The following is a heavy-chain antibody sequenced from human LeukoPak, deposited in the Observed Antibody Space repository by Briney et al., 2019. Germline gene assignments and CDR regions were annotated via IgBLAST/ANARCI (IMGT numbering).Heavy chain of an antibody. D-gene: IGHD3-10*01. J-gene: IGHJ3*02. CDR3: AREGSYGSGTQGAFDI. Sequence: PGGSLRLSCAASGFTFSNYAMHWVRQAPGKGLEWVAVISYDGSNKYYADSVKGRFTISRDNSKNTLYLQMNSLRAEDTAVYYCAREGSYGSGTQGAFDIWGQGTMVTVSS. CDR1: GFTFSNYA. V-gene: IGHV3-30-3*01. CDR2: ISYDGSNK.